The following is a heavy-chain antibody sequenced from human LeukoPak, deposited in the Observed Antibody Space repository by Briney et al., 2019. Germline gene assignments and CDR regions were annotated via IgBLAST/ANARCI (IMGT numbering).Heavy chain of an antibody. D-gene: IGHD6-19*01. V-gene: IGHV3-53*01. J-gene: IGHJ4*02. CDR2: IYDGGST. Sequence: GGSLRLSCAASGFTVSSYMSWVRQAPGKGLEWVSVIYDGGSTNYADSVKGRFTISRDNTKNTLFLQMNSLRAADTAVYYCAGATQWLAYDYWGQGALVTVSS. CDR3: AGATQWLAYDY. CDR1: GFTVSSY.